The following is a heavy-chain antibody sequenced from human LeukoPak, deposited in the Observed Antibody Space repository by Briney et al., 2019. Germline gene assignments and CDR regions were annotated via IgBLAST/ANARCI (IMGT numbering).Heavy chain of an antibody. Sequence: SETLSLTCTVSGGSISSYYWSWIRQPPGKGLEWIGYIYYSGSTNYNPSLKSRITISVDTSKNQFSLKLSSVTAADTAVYYCARFAYCGGHCWYYFDYWGQGSLVTVSS. CDR1: GGSISSYY. CDR2: IYYSGST. J-gene: IGHJ4*02. D-gene: IGHD2-21*02. CDR3: ARFAYCGGHCWYYFDY. V-gene: IGHV4-59*01.